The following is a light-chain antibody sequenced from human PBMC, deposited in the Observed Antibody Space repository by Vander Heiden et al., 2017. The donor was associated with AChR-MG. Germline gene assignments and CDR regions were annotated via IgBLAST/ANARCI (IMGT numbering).Light chain of an antibody. Sequence: QTPLPLSVTPGQPTSLPCQSSQNLLQGDGMTYLSWYLQKPGQPPPLLINDVSNRFSGGPDRFIGSGSGTDFTLKISRVEAEDVVLYFCMQSAQLPPITFGQGTRLEIK. J-gene: IGKJ5*01. CDR1: QNLLQGDGMTY. CDR2: DVS. V-gene: IGKV2D-29*01. CDR3: MQSAQLPPIT.